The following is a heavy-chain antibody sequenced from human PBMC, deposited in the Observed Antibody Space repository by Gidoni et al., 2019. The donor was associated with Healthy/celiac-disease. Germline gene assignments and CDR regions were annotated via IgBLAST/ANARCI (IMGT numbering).Heavy chain of an antibody. CDR1: GFTFSSYA. CDR3: ARDNSLYGSGSYNGMDV. CDR2: ISYDGSNK. J-gene: IGHJ6*02. V-gene: IGHV3-30-3*01. D-gene: IGHD3-10*01. Sequence: QVQLVESGGGVVQPGRSLRLSCAASGFTFSSYAMHWVRQAPGKGLEWVAVISYDGSNKYYADSVKGRFTISRDNSKNTLYLQMNSLRAEDTAVYYCARDNSLYGSGSYNGMDVWGQGTTVTVSS.